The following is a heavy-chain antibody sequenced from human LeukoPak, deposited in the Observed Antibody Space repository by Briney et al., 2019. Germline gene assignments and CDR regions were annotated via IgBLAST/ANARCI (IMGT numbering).Heavy chain of an antibody. CDR1: GGSISSGSYY. D-gene: IGHD5-24*01. CDR2: IYYSGST. CDR3: ARGGSVEMATIDNYFDY. Sequence: SETLSLTCTVSGGSISSGSYYWSWIRQPPGKGLEWIGSIYYSGSTYYNPSLKSRVTISVDTSKNQFSLKLSSVTAADTAVYYCARGGSVEMATIDNYFDYWGQGTLVTVSS. V-gene: IGHV4-39*07. J-gene: IGHJ4*02.